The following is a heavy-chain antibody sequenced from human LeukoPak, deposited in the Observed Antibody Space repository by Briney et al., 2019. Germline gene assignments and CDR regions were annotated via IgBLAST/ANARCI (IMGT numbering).Heavy chain of an antibody. V-gene: IGHV3-48*03. CDR1: GFTFSSYE. D-gene: IGHD3-10*01. CDR3: ARGKRITMVRGVIVAFDI. J-gene: IGHJ3*02. Sequence: GGPLRLSCAASGFTFSSYEMNWVRQAPGKGLEWVSYISSSGSTIYYADSVKGRFTISRDNAKNTLYLQMNSLRAEDTAVYYCARGKRITMVRGVIVAFDIWGQGAMVTVSS. CDR2: ISSSGSTI.